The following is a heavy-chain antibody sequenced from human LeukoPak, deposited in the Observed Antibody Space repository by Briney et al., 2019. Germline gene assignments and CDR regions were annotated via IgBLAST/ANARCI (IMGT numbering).Heavy chain of an antibody. CDR3: AKDPGGSYSFDY. CDR2: ISGSGGST. V-gene: IGHV3-23*01. Sequence: GGSLRLSCAASGFTFSSYAMSWVRQAPGKGLEWVSAISGSGGSTYYADSVKGRFTISRDNSKNTLYLQMNSLRAKDTAVYYCAKDPGGSYSFDYWGQGTLVTVSS. CDR1: GFTFSSYA. D-gene: IGHD1-26*01. J-gene: IGHJ4*02.